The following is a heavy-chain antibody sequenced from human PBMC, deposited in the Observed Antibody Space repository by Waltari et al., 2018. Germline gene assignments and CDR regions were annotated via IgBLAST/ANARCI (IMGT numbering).Heavy chain of an antibody. D-gene: IGHD3-22*01. Sequence: EVQLVESGGGLIKPGGSLSLSCAASGLTVRSNYMRWVRQAPGKGLEWVSVIYSGGSTYYADSVKGRFTISRDNSKNTLYLQMNSLRAEDTAVYYCARSEYYDSSGYYNWGQGTLVTVSS. CDR2: IYSGGST. CDR3: ARSEYYDSSGYYN. J-gene: IGHJ4*02. CDR1: GLTVRSNY. V-gene: IGHV3-53*01.